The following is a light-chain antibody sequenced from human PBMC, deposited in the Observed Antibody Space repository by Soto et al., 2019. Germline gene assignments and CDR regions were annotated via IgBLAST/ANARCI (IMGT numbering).Light chain of an antibody. V-gene: IGLV2-11*01. CDR2: DVN. CDR3: CSYAGSYYV. Sequence: QLVLTQPRSVSGSPGQSVTISCIGTSSDVGGYNYVSWFQQHPSKAPKLMIYDVNKRPSGVPDRFSGSKSGNTASLTISGLQADDEADYYCCSYAGSYYVFGTGTKVTVL. CDR1: SSDVGGYNY. J-gene: IGLJ1*01.